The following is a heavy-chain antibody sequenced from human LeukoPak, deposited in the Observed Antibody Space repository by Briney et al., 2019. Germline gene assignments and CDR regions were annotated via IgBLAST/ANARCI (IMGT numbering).Heavy chain of an antibody. Sequence: SETLSLTCAVYGGSFSGYYWSWIRQPLAKGLEWIGEINHSGSTNYNPSLKSRVTISVDTSKNQFSLNLTSVTAADTAVYYCARDTHYGDYWFDPWGQGTLVTVSS. J-gene: IGHJ5*02. D-gene: IGHD4-17*01. CDR1: GGSFSGYY. CDR3: ARDTHYGDYWFDP. CDR2: INHSGST. V-gene: IGHV4-34*01.